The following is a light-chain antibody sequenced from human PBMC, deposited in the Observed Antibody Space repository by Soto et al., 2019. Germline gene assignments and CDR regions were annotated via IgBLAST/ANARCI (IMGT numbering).Light chain of an antibody. CDR1: QSVGSN. Sequence: EIVMTQSPATLSVSPGERATLSCRARQSVGSNLAWYQQKPGRAPSLLISGASTRAAGIPARFSGSGSGTEFTLIISSLQSEDSAVYFCQQYNTRWTFGPGTKVEIK. V-gene: IGKV3-15*01. CDR2: GAS. CDR3: QQYNTRWT. J-gene: IGKJ1*01.